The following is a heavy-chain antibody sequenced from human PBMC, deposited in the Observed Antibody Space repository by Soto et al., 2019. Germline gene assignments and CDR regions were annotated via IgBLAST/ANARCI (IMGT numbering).Heavy chain of an antibody. J-gene: IGHJ4*02. CDR1: GGTFSSYA. V-gene: IGHV1-69*01. CDR2: VIPIFGIA. Sequence: QVQLVQSGAEVKKPGSSVKVSCKASGGTFSSYAISWVRQAPGQGLEWMGGVIPIFGIANYAQKFQGRVTINADEYTSTAYMELSRLRSENTAVYYCASVVLVGTKGVCDTGDLDYWGQGTLVTVSS. CDR3: ASVVLVGTKGVCDTGDLDY. D-gene: IGHD2-8*01.